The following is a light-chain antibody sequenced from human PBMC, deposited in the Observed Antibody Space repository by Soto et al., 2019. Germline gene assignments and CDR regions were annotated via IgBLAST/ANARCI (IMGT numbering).Light chain of an antibody. CDR3: QQYNSYSWT. V-gene: IGKV1-5*01. J-gene: IGKJ1*01. CDR2: DAS. CDR1: QSISSW. Sequence: DIQMTQSPSTLSASVGSRVTITCRASQSISSWLAWYQQKPGKAPKLLIYDASGLETGVPSRFSGSGSGTEFTLTISSLQPDDFATYYCQQYNSYSWTFGQGTKVDIK.